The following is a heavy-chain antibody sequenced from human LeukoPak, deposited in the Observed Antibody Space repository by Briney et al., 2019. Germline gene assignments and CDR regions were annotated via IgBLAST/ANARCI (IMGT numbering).Heavy chain of an antibody. CDR1: GFTFDDYA. CDR3: AKQGAAGDYYYYYMDV. V-gene: IGHV3-9*01. Sequence: GGSLRLSCAASGFTFDDYAMHWVRQAPGKGLEWVSGISWNSDNIGYADSVKGRFTISRDNAKNSLYLQMNSLRTEDTALYYCAKQGAAGDYYYYYMDVWGKGTTVTVSS. D-gene: IGHD1-26*01. J-gene: IGHJ6*03. CDR2: ISWNSDNI.